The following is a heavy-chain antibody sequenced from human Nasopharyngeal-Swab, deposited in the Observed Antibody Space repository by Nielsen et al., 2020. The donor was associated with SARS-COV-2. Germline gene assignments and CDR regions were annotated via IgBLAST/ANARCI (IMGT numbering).Heavy chain of an antibody. CDR1: GFTFSSYA. Sequence: GESLKISCAASGFTFSSYAMHWVRQAPGKGLEWVAVISYDGSNKYYADSVKGRFTISRDNSKNTLYLQMNSLRAEDTAVYYCASAHPVFDYWGQGTLVTVSS. V-gene: IGHV3-30-3*01. CDR3: ASAHPVFDY. J-gene: IGHJ4*02. CDR2: ISYDGSNK.